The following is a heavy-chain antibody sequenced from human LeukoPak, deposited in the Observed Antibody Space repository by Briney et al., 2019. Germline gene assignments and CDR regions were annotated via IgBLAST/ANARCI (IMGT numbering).Heavy chain of an antibody. Sequence: GGSLRLSCAASEFTFSTYWMHWVRQAPGKGLVWVSRINSDGSSTNYADSVKGRFTISRDNAKNTLYLQVNSLRAEDTAVYYCARGSTIFGVVTLHFYYYMDVWGKGTTVTVS. CDR1: EFTFSTYW. V-gene: IGHV3-74*01. CDR3: ARGSTIFGVVTLHFYYYMDV. CDR2: INSDGSST. D-gene: IGHD3-3*01. J-gene: IGHJ6*03.